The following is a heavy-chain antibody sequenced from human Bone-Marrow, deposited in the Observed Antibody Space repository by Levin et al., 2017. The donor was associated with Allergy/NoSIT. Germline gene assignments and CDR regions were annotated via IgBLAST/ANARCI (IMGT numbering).Heavy chain of an antibody. Sequence: GGSLKISCAASGFTFNDYSMHWVRQAPGKGLEWVAVIWSDGNDKSFADSVKGRFTISRDNSKNSLFLQMNSLRAEDTAVYYCATDSSRWSPKYYFDFWGQGTLVTVSS. J-gene: IGHJ4*02. CDR2: IWSDGNDK. CDR1: GFTFNDYS. D-gene: IGHD3-22*01. V-gene: IGHV3-33*01. CDR3: ATDSSRWSPKYYFDF.